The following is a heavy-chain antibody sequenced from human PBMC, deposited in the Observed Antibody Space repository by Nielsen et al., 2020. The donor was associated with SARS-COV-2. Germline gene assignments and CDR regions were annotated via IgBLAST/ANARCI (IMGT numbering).Heavy chain of an antibody. CDR3: ARAVEWELSGGFDY. V-gene: IGHV3-30*04. CDR1: GFTFSSYA. J-gene: IGHJ4*02. CDR2: ISYDGSNK. Sequence: GESLKISCAASGFTFSSYAMHWVRQAPGKGLEWVAVISYDGSNKYYADSVKGRFTISRDNYKNTLYLQMNSLRAEDTAVYYCARAVEWELSGGFDYWGQGTLVTVSS. D-gene: IGHD1-26*01.